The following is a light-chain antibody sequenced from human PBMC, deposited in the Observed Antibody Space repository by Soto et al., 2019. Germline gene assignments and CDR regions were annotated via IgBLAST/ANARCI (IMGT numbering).Light chain of an antibody. Sequence: SYELTQPPSVSVSPGQTARITCSGDALPKQYAYWYQQKSGQAPVLVIYEDSKRPSGIPERFSGSSSGTMATLTISGAQVEDEADYYCYSTDSSGKHSVFGGGTKLTVL. V-gene: IGLV3-10*01. CDR3: YSTDSSGKHSV. J-gene: IGLJ2*01. CDR1: ALPKQY. CDR2: EDS.